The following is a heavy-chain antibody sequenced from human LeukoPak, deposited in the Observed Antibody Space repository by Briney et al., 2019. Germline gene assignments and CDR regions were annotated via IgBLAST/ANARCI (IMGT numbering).Heavy chain of an antibody. CDR3: ARSLVVGATYPYH. V-gene: IGHV3-48*02. CDR2: ISSSSSTI. CDR1: GFTFSSYA. J-gene: IGHJ5*02. D-gene: IGHD1-26*01. Sequence: PGGSLRLSCAASGFTFSSYAMRWVRQAPGKGLEWVSYISSSSSTIYYADSVKGRFTISRDNAKNSLYLQLNSLRDEDTAVYYCARSLVVGATYPYHWGQGTLVTVSS.